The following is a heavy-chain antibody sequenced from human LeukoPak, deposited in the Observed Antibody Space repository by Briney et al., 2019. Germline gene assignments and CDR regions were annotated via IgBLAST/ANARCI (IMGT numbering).Heavy chain of an antibody. D-gene: IGHD5-12*01. Sequence: SVKVSCKASGYTFTSYGIRWVRQAPGQGLEWMGGIIPIFGTANYAQKFQGRVTITADESTTTAYMELSSLRSEDTAVYYCARVINSGYDTRGWFDSWGQGTLVTVSS. J-gene: IGHJ5*01. CDR3: ARVINSGYDTRGWFDS. V-gene: IGHV1-69*13. CDR1: GYTFTSYG. CDR2: IIPIFGTA.